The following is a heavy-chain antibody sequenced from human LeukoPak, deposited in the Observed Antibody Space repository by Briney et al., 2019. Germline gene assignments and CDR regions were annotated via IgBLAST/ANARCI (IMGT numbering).Heavy chain of an antibody. CDR3: AREGDYGDYYFDY. J-gene: IGHJ4*02. CDR2: INHSGST. D-gene: IGHD4-17*01. Sequence: PETLSLTCAVYGGSFSGYYWSWIRQPPGKGLEWIGEINHSGSTNYNPSLKSRVTISVDTSKNQFSLKLSSVTAADTAVYYCAREGDYGDYYFDYWGQGTLVTVSS. V-gene: IGHV4-34*01. CDR1: GGSFSGYY.